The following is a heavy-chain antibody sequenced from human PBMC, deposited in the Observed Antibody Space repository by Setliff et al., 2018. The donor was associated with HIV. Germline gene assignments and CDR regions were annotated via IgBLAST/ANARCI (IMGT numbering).Heavy chain of an antibody. CDR2: ISTYNGNT. J-gene: IGHJ4*02. D-gene: IGHD2-15*01. Sequence: GASVKVSCKASGYTLSHYAMNWVRQAPGQGLEWMGWISTYNGNTRYAQKVQGRVTITADESTSTVYMELTRLRSEDTAVYYCARTLGYCSGGSCYLDYWGQGTLVTAPQ. CDR3: ARTLGYCSGGSCYLDY. V-gene: IGHV1-18*01. CDR1: GYTLSHYA.